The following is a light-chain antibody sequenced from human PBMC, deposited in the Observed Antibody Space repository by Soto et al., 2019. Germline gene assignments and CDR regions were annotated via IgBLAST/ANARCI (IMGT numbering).Light chain of an antibody. Sequence: DIQMTQSPSFLSASVGDTVTITCQANEDIRKYINWYQHKVGKAPQFLIHDASNLATGVPSRFSGSGSGADFTLTISSLQPEDIATYYCQQYDNLPLTFGGGTKIEIK. V-gene: IGKV1-33*01. CDR3: QQYDNLPLT. CDR2: DAS. CDR1: EDIRKY. J-gene: IGKJ4*01.